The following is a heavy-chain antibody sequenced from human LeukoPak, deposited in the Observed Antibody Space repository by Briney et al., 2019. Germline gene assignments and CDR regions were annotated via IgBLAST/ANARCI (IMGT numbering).Heavy chain of an antibody. CDR3: ARGKYQLRYYFDY. CDR2: IYYSGST. D-gene: IGHD2-2*01. V-gene: IGHV4-59*01. CDR1: GGSISSYY. J-gene: IGHJ4*02. Sequence: PSETLSLTCTVSGGSISSYYGSWIRQPPGEGLEWIGYIYYSGSTNYNPSLKSRVTISVDTSKNQFSLKLSSVTAADTAVYYCARGKYQLRYYFDYWGQGTLVTVSS.